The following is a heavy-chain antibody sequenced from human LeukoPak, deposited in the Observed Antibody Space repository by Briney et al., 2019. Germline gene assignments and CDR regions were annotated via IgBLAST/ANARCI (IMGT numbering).Heavy chain of an antibody. CDR3: ARSRLRALFY. CDR1: GGSFSGYY. J-gene: IGHJ4*02. Sequence: SETLSLTCAVYGGSFSGYYWSWIRQPPGKGLEWIGEINHSGSTNYNPSLKSRVTISVDTSKNQFSLKLSSVTAADTAVYYCARSRLRALFYWGQGTLVTVSS. D-gene: IGHD4-17*01. CDR2: INHSGST. V-gene: IGHV4-34*01.